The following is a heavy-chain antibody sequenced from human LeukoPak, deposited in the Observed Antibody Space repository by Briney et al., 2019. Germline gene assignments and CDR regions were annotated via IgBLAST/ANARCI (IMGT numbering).Heavy chain of an antibody. V-gene: IGHV3-30*01. Sequence: PGGSLRLSCAASGFTFSSYAMHWVRQAPGKGLEWVAAISCDGSNKYYADSVKGRFTISRDNSKNTLNLQMNSLRAEDTAVYYCARVVYTGSLDYWGQGTLVTVSS. CDR2: ISCDGSNK. CDR1: GFTFSSYA. J-gene: IGHJ4*02. D-gene: IGHD1-26*01. CDR3: ARVVYTGSLDY.